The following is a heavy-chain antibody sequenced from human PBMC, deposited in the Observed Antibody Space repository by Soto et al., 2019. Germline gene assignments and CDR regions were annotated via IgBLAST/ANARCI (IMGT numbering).Heavy chain of an antibody. Sequence: PSETLSLTCTVSGDTSTSYYWGWIRQAPGKGLEWICHIHNSGTSTHNPSPNGRVTISIDMSKKQFSLKLTCLTSADTAVYYCARDFYDSVGYTWFDSWSQGTLVTVSS. V-gene: IGHV4-59*01. CDR1: GDTSTSYY. D-gene: IGHD3-22*01. CDR2: IHNSGTS. J-gene: IGHJ5*01. CDR3: ARDFYDSVGYTWFDS.